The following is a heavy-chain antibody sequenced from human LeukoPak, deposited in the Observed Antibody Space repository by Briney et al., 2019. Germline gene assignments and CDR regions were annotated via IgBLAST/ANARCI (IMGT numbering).Heavy chain of an antibody. D-gene: IGHD3-10*01. V-gene: IGHV3-23*01. J-gene: IGHJ4*02. CDR3: ACRRVINYFDY. Sequence: GGSLTLSCPASGFTFSSYAMSWVRQAPGKGLEWVSAISGSGGSTYYADSVKGRFTISRDNSKNTLYLQMNSLRAEDTAVYYCACRRVINYFDYWGQGTLVTVSS. CDR1: GFTFSSYA. CDR2: ISGSGGST.